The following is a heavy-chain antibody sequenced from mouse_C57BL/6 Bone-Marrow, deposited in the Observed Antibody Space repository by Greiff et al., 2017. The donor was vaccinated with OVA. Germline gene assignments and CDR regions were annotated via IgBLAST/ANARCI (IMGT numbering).Heavy chain of an antibody. Sequence: EVQLVESGPGLVKPSQSLSLTCSVTGYSITSGYYWNWIRQFPGNKLEWMGYISYDGSNNYNPSLKNRISITRDTSKNQFFLKLNSVTTEDTATYYCATPYGNYPAWFAYWGQGTLVTVSA. V-gene: IGHV3-6*01. J-gene: IGHJ3*01. CDR1: GYSITSGYY. CDR2: ISYDGSN. D-gene: IGHD2-1*01. CDR3: ATPYGNYPAWFAY.